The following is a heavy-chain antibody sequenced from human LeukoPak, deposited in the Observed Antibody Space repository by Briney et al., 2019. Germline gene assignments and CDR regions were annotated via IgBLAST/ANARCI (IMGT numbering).Heavy chain of an antibody. CDR3: AREGYDSSGYHAPDY. V-gene: IGHV3-48*03. CDR1: GFTFSSYE. Sequence: HPGGSLRLSCAASGFTFSSYENNCVIQDPRGGLEWVSYISSSGSTIYYADSVKGRFTISRDNAKNSLYLQMNSLRAEDTAVYYCAREGYDSSGYHAPDYWGQGTLVTVSS. J-gene: IGHJ4*02. D-gene: IGHD3-22*01. CDR2: ISSSGSTI.